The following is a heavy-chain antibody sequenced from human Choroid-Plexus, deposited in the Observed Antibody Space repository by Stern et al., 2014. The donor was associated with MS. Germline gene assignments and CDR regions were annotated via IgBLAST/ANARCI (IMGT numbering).Heavy chain of an antibody. CDR1: GFTFGSCA. D-gene: IGHD2/OR15-2a*01. CDR2: VSYDGSNK. CDR3: AKDRHYLTYFFDH. J-gene: IGHJ5*02. Sequence: QVQLVQSGGGVVQPGRPLRLSWVASGFTFGSCAMHWVRQAPGKGLEWVAGVSYDGSNKYYADSVKGRFTISRDNSQNTLYMQMSSLRPEDTAVYYCAKDRHYLTYFFDHWGQGSLVTVSS. V-gene: IGHV3-30*18.